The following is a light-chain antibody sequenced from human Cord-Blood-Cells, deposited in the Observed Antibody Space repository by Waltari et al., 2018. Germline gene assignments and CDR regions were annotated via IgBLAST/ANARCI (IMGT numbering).Light chain of an antibody. Sequence: DIVMTQSPDSLAVSLGARAPINCKSSQSVLYSSNNKYYLAWYQQKPGQPPKLLIYWASTRESGVPDRFSGSGSGTDFTLTISSLQAEDVAVYYCQQYYSTPQTFGQGTKVEIK. J-gene: IGKJ1*01. CDR1: QSVLYSSNNKYY. CDR2: WAS. V-gene: IGKV4-1*01. CDR3: QQYYSTPQT.